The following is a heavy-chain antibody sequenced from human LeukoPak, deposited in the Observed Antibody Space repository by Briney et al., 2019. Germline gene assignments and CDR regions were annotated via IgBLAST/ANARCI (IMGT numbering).Heavy chain of an antibody. D-gene: IGHD6-13*01. CDR1: GGSISSYY. J-gene: IGHJ4*02. Sequence: PSETLSLTCTVSGGSISSYYWSWIRQPPGKGLEWIGYIYYSGSTNYNPSLKSRVTISVDTSKNQFSLKLSSVTAAGTAVYYCARHSRGYGYSSSYPDYWGQGTLVTVSS. CDR3: ARHSRGYGYSSSYPDY. V-gene: IGHV4-59*08. CDR2: IYYSGST.